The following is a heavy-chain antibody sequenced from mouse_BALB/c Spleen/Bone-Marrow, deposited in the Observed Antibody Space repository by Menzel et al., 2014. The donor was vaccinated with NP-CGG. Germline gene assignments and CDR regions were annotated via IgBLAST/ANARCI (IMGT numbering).Heavy chain of an antibody. CDR1: GYSFTGYF. CDR2: INPYNGDT. J-gene: IGHJ1*01. CDR3: ARVTTDWYFDV. V-gene: IGHV1-20*02. D-gene: IGHD1-1*01. Sequence: DVKLVESGPELVKPGASVKISCKASGYSFTGYFMNWVMQSHGKSLEWIGCINPYNGDTFYNQKFKGKATLTVDKSSSTAHMELRSLASEDSAVYYCARVTTDWYFDVWGAGTTVTVSS.